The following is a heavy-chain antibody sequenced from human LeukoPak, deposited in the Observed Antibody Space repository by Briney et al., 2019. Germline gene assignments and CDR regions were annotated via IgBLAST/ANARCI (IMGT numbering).Heavy chain of an antibody. CDR3: ARDYGMVRGASDY. J-gene: IGHJ4*02. V-gene: IGHV3-21*03. CDR1: GFTFSTYS. Sequence: AGGSLRLSCAASGFTFSTYSMNWVRQAPGKGLEWVSSISSSSSYIYYADPVKGRFTISRDNAKNSPYLQMNSLRAEDTAVYYCARDYGMVRGASDYWGQGTLVTVSS. D-gene: IGHD3-10*01. CDR2: ISSSSSYI.